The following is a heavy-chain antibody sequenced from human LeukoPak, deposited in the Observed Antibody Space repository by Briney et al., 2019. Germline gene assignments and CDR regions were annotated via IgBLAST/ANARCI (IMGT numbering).Heavy chain of an antibody. V-gene: IGHV3-7*03. CDR1: GLTFSNYW. CDR3: ARGDSSGWYLDY. J-gene: IGHJ4*02. D-gene: IGHD6-19*01. Sequence: GGSLRLSCVVSGLTFSNYWMSWVRQAPGKGLEWVANIKQDGSEQNYVDSVKGRFTISRDNAKNSLYLQMNSLRAEDTAVYYCARGDSSGWYLDYWGQGTLVTVSS. CDR2: IKQDGSEQ.